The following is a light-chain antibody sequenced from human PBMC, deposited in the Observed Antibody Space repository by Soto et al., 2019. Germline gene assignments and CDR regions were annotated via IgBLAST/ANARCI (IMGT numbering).Light chain of an antibody. Sequence: QSVLTQPRSVSGSPGQSVTISCTGTSSDVGGYNYVSWYQQHPGKAPKLMIYDVSKRPSGVPDRFSGSNSGNTASLTISGLQAEDEADYYCCAYAGSYTFVFGTGTKVNVL. CDR3: CAYAGSYTFV. J-gene: IGLJ1*01. V-gene: IGLV2-11*01. CDR2: DVS. CDR1: SSDVGGYNY.